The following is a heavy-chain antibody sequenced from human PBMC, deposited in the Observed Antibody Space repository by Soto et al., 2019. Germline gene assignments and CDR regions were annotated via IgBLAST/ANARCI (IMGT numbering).Heavy chain of an antibody. V-gene: IGHV1-18*04. J-gene: IGHJ6*02. Sequence: GASVKVSCKASGYTFSSYGITWVRQAPGQGLEWMGWISVYSGKTSYAQKLQDRVTMSTDTSTSTAYMELRSLRSDDTAVYYCARAPRMGNYYYYGMDVWGQGTTVTVSS. CDR1: GYTFSSYG. D-gene: IGHD7-27*01. CDR3: ARAPRMGNYYYYGMDV. CDR2: ISVYSGKT.